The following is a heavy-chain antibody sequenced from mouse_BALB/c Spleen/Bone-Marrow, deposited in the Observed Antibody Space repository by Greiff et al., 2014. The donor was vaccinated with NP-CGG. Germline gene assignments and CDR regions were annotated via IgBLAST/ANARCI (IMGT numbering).Heavy chain of an antibody. CDR1: GFSLTSYG. CDR2: IWAGGST. Sequence: VMLVESGPGLVAPSQSLSITCTVSGFSLTSYGVHWVRQPPGKGLEWLGVIWAGGSTNYNSALMSRLSISEDNSKSQVFLKMNSLQTDDTAMYYCARDPIYYDYDWYFDVWGAGTTVTVSS. CDR3: ARDPIYYDYDWYFDV. J-gene: IGHJ1*01. V-gene: IGHV2-9*02. D-gene: IGHD2-4*01.